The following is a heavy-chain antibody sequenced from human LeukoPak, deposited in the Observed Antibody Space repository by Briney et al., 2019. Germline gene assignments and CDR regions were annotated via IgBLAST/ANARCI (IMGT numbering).Heavy chain of an antibody. CDR2: ISAYNGNT. Sequence: ASVKVSCKASGYTFTSYGISWVRQAPGQGLEWMGWISAYNGNTNYAQKLQGRVTMTTDTSTSTAYMELRSLRSDDTAVYYCARDSITMIVVVIHPPDYWGQGTLLTVSS. CDR3: ARDSITMIVVVIHPPDY. J-gene: IGHJ4*02. D-gene: IGHD3-22*01. CDR1: GYTFTSYG. V-gene: IGHV1-18*01.